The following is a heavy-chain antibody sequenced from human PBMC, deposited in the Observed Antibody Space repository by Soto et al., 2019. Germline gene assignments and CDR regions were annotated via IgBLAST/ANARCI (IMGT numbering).Heavy chain of an antibody. CDR3: AKGLGGYYYDSSGYYLLLHGMDV. CDR1: GFTFRSYG. V-gene: IGHV3-30*18. Sequence: GGSLRLSCVASGFTFRSYGIHWVRGAPGKGLESVTVIAYEGINKYYAENVKGRFTISRDNSKNMLYLQMNSLRAEDTAVYYCAKGLGGYYYDSSGYYLLLHGMDVWGQGTTLTVSS. CDR2: IAYEGINK. D-gene: IGHD3-22*01. J-gene: IGHJ6*02.